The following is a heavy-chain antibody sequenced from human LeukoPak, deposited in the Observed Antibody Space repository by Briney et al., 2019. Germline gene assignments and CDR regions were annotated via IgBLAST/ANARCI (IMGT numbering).Heavy chain of an antibody. CDR1: GYTFTSYG. D-gene: IGHD4-17*01. Sequence: ASVKASCKASGYTFTSYGISWVRQAPGQGLEWMGWISAYNGNTNYAQKLQGRVTMTTDTSTSTAYMELRSLRSDDTAVYYCANRVDYGDYYGMDVWGQGTTVTVSS. CDR2: ISAYNGNT. J-gene: IGHJ6*02. V-gene: IGHV1-18*01. CDR3: ANRVDYGDYYGMDV.